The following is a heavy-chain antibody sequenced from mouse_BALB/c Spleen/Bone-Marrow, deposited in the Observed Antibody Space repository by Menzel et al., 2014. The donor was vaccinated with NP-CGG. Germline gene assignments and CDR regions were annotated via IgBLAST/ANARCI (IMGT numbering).Heavy chain of an antibody. CDR1: GYTFTSYW. V-gene: IGHV1-69*02. Sequence: QVQLKESGAELVRPGASVKLSCRASGYTFTSYWINWVKQRPGQGLEWIGNIYPSDSYTNYNQRFKDKATLTVDKSSSTAYMQLSSPTSEDSAVYYCTRYDLTTRAFAYWGQGTLVTVSA. CDR3: TRYDLTTRAFAY. CDR2: IYPSDSYT. J-gene: IGHJ3*01. D-gene: IGHD3-3*01.